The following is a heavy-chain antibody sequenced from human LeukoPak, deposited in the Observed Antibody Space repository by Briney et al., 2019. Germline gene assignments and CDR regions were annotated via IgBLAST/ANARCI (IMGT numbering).Heavy chain of an antibody. Sequence: PSETLSLTCTVSGGSISSSSYYWGWIRQPPGKGLEWIGEINHSGSTNYNPSLKSRVTISVDTSKNQFSLKLSSVTAADTAVYYCARGNSGPGGPHAFDIWGQGTMVTVSS. CDR3: ARGNSGPGGPHAFDI. J-gene: IGHJ3*02. CDR1: GGSISSSSYY. D-gene: IGHD2-15*01. V-gene: IGHV4-39*07. CDR2: INHSGST.